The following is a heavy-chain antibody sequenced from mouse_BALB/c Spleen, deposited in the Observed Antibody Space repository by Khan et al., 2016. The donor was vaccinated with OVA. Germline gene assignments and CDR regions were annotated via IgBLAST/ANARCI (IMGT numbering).Heavy chain of an antibody. Sequence: QVQLKQSGPELVKPGASVRISCKTSGYTFTTYYINWLKQRPGQGLEWIGWIYPGDVNTKYNEKFKDKATLTADKSSSTAYMQLSRLTSDDSSVYVCAREGYYGNYRAWFAYWGQGTLVTVST. CDR2: IYPGDVNT. CDR1: GYTFTTYY. CDR3: AREGYYGNYRAWFAY. D-gene: IGHD2-1*01. V-gene: IGHV1S56*01. J-gene: IGHJ3*01.